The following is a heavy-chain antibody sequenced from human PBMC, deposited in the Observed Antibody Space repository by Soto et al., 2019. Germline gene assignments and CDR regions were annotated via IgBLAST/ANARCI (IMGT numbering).Heavy chain of an antibody. J-gene: IGHJ2*01. V-gene: IGHV3-33*01. CDR2: IWYDGSNK. CDR1: GFTFSSYG. D-gene: IGHD3-10*01. CDR3: AREGRGYWYFDL. Sequence: QVQLVESGGGVVQPGRSLRLSCAASGFTFSSYGMHWVRQAPGKGLEWVAVIWYDGSNKYYADSVKGRFTISRDNSKNTLYLQMNSLRAEDTAVYYCAREGRGYWYFDLWGRGTLVTVSS.